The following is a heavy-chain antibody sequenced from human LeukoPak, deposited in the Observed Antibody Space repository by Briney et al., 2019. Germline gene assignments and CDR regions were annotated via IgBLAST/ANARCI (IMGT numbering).Heavy chain of an antibody. CDR1: GGSFSGYY. J-gene: IGHJ3*02. V-gene: IGHV4-34*01. CDR2: INHSGST. Sequence: EPSETLSLTCAVYGGSFSGYYWSWIRQPPGKGLEWIGEINHSGSTYYNPSLKSRVTISVDRSKNQFSLKLSSVTAADTAVYYCARGLLWFGELIPTAFDIWGQGTMVTVSS. D-gene: IGHD3-10*01. CDR3: ARGLLWFGELIPTAFDI.